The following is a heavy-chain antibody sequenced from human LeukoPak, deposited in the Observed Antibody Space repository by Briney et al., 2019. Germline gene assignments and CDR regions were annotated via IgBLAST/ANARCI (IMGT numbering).Heavy chain of an antibody. CDR1: GDSVSSNSVS. V-gene: IGHV6-1*01. Sequence: SQTLSLTCAISGDSVSSNSVSWNWIRQSPSRGLEWLGKTYYRSKWYNDYAVSEKSRITINPDTSKNQFSLQLNSVTPEDTAVYYCARQNNWNLDYWGQGTLVTVSS. CDR2: TYYRSKWYN. D-gene: IGHD1-1*01. CDR3: ARQNNWNLDY. J-gene: IGHJ4*02.